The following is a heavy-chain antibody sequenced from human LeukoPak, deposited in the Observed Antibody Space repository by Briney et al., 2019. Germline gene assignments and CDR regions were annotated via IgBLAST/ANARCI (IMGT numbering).Heavy chain of an antibody. J-gene: IGHJ4*02. CDR1: GFTFSSNW. D-gene: IGHD1-26*01. CDR2: INEDGSTT. CDR3: VRDLGGRSGH. V-gene: IGHV3-74*01. Sequence: GGSLRLSCAASGFTFSSNWIHWVRQAPGKGLVWVSRINEDGSTTNYADSVKGRSTIFRDNAKNTLYLQMNSLRAEDTAVYYCVRDLGGRSGHWGQGTLVTVSS.